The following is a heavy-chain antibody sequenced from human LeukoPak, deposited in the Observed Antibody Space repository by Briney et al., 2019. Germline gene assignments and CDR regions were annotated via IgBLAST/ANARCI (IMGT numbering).Heavy chain of an antibody. CDR3: ARDRSLQTFSSSHPFGY. V-gene: IGHV3-30*04. Sequence: PGGSLRLSCAASGFTFSSYAVHWVRQAPGKGLEWVAVISYDGSNKYYADSVKGRFTISRDNSKNTLYLQMNSLRAEDTAVYYCARDRSLQTFSSSHPFGYWGQGTLVTVSS. D-gene: IGHD6-6*01. J-gene: IGHJ4*02. CDR1: GFTFSSYA. CDR2: ISYDGSNK.